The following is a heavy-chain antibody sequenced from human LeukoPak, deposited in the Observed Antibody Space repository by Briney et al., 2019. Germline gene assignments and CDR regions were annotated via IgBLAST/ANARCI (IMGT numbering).Heavy chain of an antibody. V-gene: IGHV3-49*04. CDR1: RFTFGDYA. CDR3: VSPVDEGVTNDYGMDV. D-gene: IGHD4-11*01. J-gene: IGHJ6*02. Sequence: GGSLRLSCTASRFTFGDYALSWVSQAQGKGLEWVGFIRSKAYGGTTEYAASVKGRFTISRDDSKSIAYLQMNSLKTEDTAVYYCVSPVDEGVTNDYGMDVWGQGATVTVSS. CDR2: IRSKAYGGTT.